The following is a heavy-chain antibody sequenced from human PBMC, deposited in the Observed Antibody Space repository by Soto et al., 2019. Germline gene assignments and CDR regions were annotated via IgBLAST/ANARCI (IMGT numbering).Heavy chain of an antibody. CDR1: GYNFINYG. Sequence: QVHLVQSGVEVKKPGASVKVSCKASGYNFINYGITWVRQAPGQGLEWMGWIRVHNGNTNYANDLQGRVTMTTDASTSTAYMELRSLRSDDTAVYYCVRDLDGSGSYYTGYWGPGTLVTVSS. CDR2: IRVHNGNT. V-gene: IGHV1-18*01. D-gene: IGHD3-10*01. CDR3: VRDLDGSGSYYTGY. J-gene: IGHJ4*02.